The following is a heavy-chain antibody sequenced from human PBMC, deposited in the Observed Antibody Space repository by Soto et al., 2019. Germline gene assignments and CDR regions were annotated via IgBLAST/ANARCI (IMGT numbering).Heavy chain of an antibody. J-gene: IGHJ4*02. D-gene: IGHD3-10*01. CDR2: ISRSGSPT. Sequence: AXGSLRLACSGSGFTFSSYEMNWDRQAPGKGLEWVSYISRSGSPTYYAASVRGRFTISRDNARNTLHLQMRSLSADDTAVYYCVRDSSGSIFDYWGQGNMVTVSS. V-gene: IGHV3-48*03. CDR3: VRDSSGSIFDY. CDR1: GFTFSSYE.